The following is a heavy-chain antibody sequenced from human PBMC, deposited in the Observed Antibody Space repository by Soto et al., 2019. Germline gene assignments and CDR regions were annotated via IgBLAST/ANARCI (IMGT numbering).Heavy chain of an antibody. CDR3: ARAQRFSDWFDP. CDR2: IYSSGST. J-gene: IGHJ5*02. D-gene: IGHD3-3*01. Sequence: SQTLSLTCTVSGGAISTYYWTWILQTAGKGLEWIGRIYSSGSTKYHPALQSRVTMSLDTSNNQFSLRLTSVTAADTAVYYCARAQRFSDWFDPWGQGTLVTVSS. CDR1: GGAISTYY. V-gene: IGHV4-4*07.